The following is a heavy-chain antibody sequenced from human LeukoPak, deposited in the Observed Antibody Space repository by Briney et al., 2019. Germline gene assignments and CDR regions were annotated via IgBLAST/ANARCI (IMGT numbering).Heavy chain of an antibody. V-gene: IGHV3-15*01. D-gene: IGHD1-1*01. CDR2: IKSKTDGGTT. CDR1: GFTFSNAW. Sequence: GGSLRLSCAASGFTFSNAWMSWVRQAPGKGLEWVGRIKSKTDGGTTDYAAPVKGRFTILRDDSKNTLYLQMNSLKTEDTAVYYCTTPGEGWDDHYRFGAFDIWGQGTMVTVSS. CDR3: TTPGEGWDDHYRFGAFDI. J-gene: IGHJ3*02.